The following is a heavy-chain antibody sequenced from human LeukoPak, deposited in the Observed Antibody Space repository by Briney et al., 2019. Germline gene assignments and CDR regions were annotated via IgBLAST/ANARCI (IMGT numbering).Heavy chain of an antibody. Sequence: ASVKVSCKASGYTFTAHYMHWVRQAPGQGLEWMGWINTYGGVSKFAEKFQGRVTLTRDTSISTDYMELSSLRSGDTAVYYCARGSGTSWFDYWGQGTLVTVSS. CDR2: INTYGGVS. D-gene: IGHD6-13*01. V-gene: IGHV1-2*02. CDR3: ARGSGTSWFDY. J-gene: IGHJ4*02. CDR1: GYTFTAHY.